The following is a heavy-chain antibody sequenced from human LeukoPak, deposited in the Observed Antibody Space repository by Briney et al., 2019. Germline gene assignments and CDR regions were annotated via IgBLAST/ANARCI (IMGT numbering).Heavy chain of an antibody. D-gene: IGHD3-16*02. CDR1: GGTFSSYA. Sequence: SVKVSCKASGGTFSSYAISWVRQAPGQGLEWMGRIIPILGMANYAQKFQGRVSITADKSTSTAYMELSSLGSEDTAVYYCASTLDYIWGSYRNNWFDPWGQGTLVTVSS. J-gene: IGHJ5*02. CDR2: IIPILGMA. V-gene: IGHV1-69*04. CDR3: ASTLDYIWGSYRNNWFDP.